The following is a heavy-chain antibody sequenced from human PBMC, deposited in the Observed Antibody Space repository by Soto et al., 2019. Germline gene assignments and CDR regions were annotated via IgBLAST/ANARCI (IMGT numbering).Heavy chain of an antibody. CDR3: AKVNYDSSDFDY. D-gene: IGHD3-22*01. V-gene: IGHV3-23*01. CDR1: GFTFSSYA. Sequence: LRLSCAASGFTFSSYAMSWVRHAPGKWLEWVSAISGSGGSTYYADSVKGRFTISRDNSKNTLYLQMNSLRAEDTAVYYCAKVNYDSSDFDYWGQGTLVTVSS. CDR2: ISGSGGST. J-gene: IGHJ4*02.